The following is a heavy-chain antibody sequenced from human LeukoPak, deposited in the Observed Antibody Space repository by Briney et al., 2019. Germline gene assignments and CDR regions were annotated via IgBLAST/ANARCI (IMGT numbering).Heavy chain of an antibody. CDR3: AKGLKPLGYCSSTSCLDAFDI. Sequence: GRSLRLSCAASGFSFSSYGMHWVRQAPGKGLEWVAVISYDGSNKYYADSVKGRFTISRDNSKNTLYLQMNSLRAEDTAVYYCAKGLKPLGYCSSTSCLDAFDIWGQGTMVTVSS. CDR2: ISYDGSNK. D-gene: IGHD2-2*01. J-gene: IGHJ3*02. CDR1: GFSFSSYG. V-gene: IGHV3-30*18.